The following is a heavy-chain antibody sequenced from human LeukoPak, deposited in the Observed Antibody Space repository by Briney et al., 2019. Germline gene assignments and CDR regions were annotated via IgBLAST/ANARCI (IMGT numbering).Heavy chain of an antibody. D-gene: IGHD1-26*01. J-gene: IGHJ3*02. CDR1: GGSISSYY. V-gene: IGHV4-59*01. CDR3: ARSGSYTDAFDI. Sequence: SETLSLTCTVSGGSISSYYWSWIRQPPGKGLEWIGHIYYSGSTNYNPSLKSRVTISVDTSKNQFSLKLSSVTAADTAVYYCARSGSYTDAFDIWGQGTMVTVSS. CDR2: IYYSGST.